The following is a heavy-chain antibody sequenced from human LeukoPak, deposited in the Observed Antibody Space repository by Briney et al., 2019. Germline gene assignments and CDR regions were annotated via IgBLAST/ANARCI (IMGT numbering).Heavy chain of an antibody. V-gene: IGHV4-39*07. CDR3: ARVALLWFGETSMDV. CDR2: ICYSGST. Sequence: SETLSLTCTVNVSGGSISSYYWGWIRQPPGKGLEWIGSICYSGSTYYNPSLKSRVTISVDTSKNQFSLKLSSVTAADTAVYYCARVALLWFGETSMDVWGQGTTVTVSS. CDR1: GGSISSYY. J-gene: IGHJ6*02. D-gene: IGHD3-10*01.